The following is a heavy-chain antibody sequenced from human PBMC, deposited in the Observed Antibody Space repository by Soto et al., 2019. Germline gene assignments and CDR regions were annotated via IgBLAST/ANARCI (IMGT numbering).Heavy chain of an antibody. CDR1: GYTFTSYG. V-gene: IGHV1-18*01. Sequence: ASVKVSCKASGYTFTSYGISWVRQAPGQGLEWMGWISAYNGNTNYAQKLQGRVTMTTDTSTSTAYMELRSLRSDDTAVYYWARGRRLTVLGTDYYGMDVWGQGTTVTVSS. CDR2: ISAYNGNT. D-gene: IGHD3-16*01. CDR3: ARGRRLTVLGTDYYGMDV. J-gene: IGHJ6*02.